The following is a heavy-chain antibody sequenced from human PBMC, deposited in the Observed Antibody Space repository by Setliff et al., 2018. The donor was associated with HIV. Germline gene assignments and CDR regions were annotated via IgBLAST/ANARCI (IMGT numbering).Heavy chain of an antibody. D-gene: IGHD2-2*01. Sequence: SETLSLTCTVSGGSISSGSYYWNWIRQPAGKGLEWIGRIYTSGSTNYNPSLKSRVTISVDTSKNQFSLKLSSVTAADTAVYYCARAPALVVPAAMSGAFDIWGQGTMVTVSS. V-gene: IGHV4-61*02. CDR3: ARAPALVVPAAMSGAFDI. J-gene: IGHJ3*02. CDR2: IYTSGST. CDR1: GGSISSGSYY.